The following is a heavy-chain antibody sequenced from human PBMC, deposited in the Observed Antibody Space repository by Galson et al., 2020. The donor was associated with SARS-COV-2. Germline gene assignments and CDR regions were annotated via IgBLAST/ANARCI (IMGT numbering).Heavy chain of an antibody. CDR1: GFTFSSYA. J-gene: IGHJ4*02. CDR2: ISGSGGST. D-gene: IGHD3-22*01. V-gene: IGHV3-23*01. Sequence: GESLKISCAASGFTFSSYAMSWVRQAPGKGLEWVSAISGSGGSTYYADSVKGRFTISRDNSKNTLYLQMNSLRAEDTAVYYCAVPYYYDSSGYLDYWGQGTLVTVSS. CDR3: AVPYYYDSSGYLDY.